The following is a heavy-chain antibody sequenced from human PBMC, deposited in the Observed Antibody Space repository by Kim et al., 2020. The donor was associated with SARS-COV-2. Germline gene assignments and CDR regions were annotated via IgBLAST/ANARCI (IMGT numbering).Heavy chain of an antibody. CDR3: ARYRIAVAGISYRTFDY. CDR2: ISSSSSYI. Sequence: GGSLRLSCAASGFTFSSYSMNWVRQAPGKGLEWVSSISSSSSYIYYADSVKGRFTISRDNAKNSLYLQMNSLRAEDTAVYYCARYRIAVAGISYRTFDYWGQGTLVTVSS. J-gene: IGHJ4*02. D-gene: IGHD6-19*01. CDR1: GFTFSSYS. V-gene: IGHV3-21*01.